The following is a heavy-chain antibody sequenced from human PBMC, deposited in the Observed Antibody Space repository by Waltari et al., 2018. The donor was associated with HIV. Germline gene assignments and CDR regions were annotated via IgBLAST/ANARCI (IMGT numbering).Heavy chain of an antibody. CDR1: GGSISSGTYY. CDR2: IYTSGST. D-gene: IGHD6-19*01. J-gene: IGHJ4*02. V-gene: IGHV4-61*02. CDR3: ARTRIPSSGWYVDY. Sequence: QVQLQESGPGLVKPSQTLSLPCTVSGGSISSGTYYWSWIRQPAGKGLEWIGRIYTSGSTNYNPSLKSRLTISVDTSKNQFSLKLSSVTAADTAVYYCARTRIPSSGWYVDYWGQGTLVTVSS.